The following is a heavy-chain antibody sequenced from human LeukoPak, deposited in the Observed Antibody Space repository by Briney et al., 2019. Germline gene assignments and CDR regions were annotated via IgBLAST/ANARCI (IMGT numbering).Heavy chain of an antibody. CDR2: INHSGSA. V-gene: IGHV4-34*01. D-gene: IGHD3-22*01. CDR3: ARDRFDDRSGYYYHYYYYMDV. J-gene: IGHJ6*03. Sequence: PSETLSLTCGVYGGSFSGDYWSWVRQPPGKGLEWIGEINHSGSASYNPSLKSRVTISVDTSKIQFSLKLSSVTATDTAVYYCARDRFDDRSGYYYHYYYYMDVWGKGTTVTVSS. CDR1: GGSFSGDY.